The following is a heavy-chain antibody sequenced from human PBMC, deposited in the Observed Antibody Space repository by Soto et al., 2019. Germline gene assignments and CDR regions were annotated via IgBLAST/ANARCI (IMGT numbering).Heavy chain of an antibody. J-gene: IGHJ3*02. CDR3: ARPYCSGGSCYWGAFDI. CDR1: GGSISSGGYY. V-gene: IGHV4-31*03. D-gene: IGHD2-15*01. Sequence: SETLSLTCTVSGGSISSGGYYWSWIRQHPGKGLEWIGYIYCSGSTYYNPSLKSRVTISVDTSKNQFSLKLSSVTAADTAVYYCARPYCSGGSCYWGAFDIWGQGTMVTVSS. CDR2: IYCSGST.